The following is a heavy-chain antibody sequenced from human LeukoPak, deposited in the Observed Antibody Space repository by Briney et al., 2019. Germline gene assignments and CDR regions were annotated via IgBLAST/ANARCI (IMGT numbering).Heavy chain of an antibody. CDR2: ISSSSSTI. D-gene: IGHD3-3*01. Sequence: GGSLRLSCAASGFTFSSYSMNWVRQAPGKGLEWVSYISSSSSTICYADSVKGRFTISRDNAKNSLYLQMNSLRAEDTAVYYCARGRDFWSGYFWFDPWGQGTLVTVSS. CDR3: ARGRDFWSGYFWFDP. J-gene: IGHJ5*02. V-gene: IGHV3-48*01. CDR1: GFTFSSYS.